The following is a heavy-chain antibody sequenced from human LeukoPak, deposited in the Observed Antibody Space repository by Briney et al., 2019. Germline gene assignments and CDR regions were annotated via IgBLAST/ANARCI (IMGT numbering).Heavy chain of an antibody. J-gene: IGHJ6*02. CDR2: INPNSGGT. V-gene: IGHV1-2*02. CDR3: AKEGQLWLSALGGYYYGMDV. CDR1: GYTFTGYY. D-gene: IGHD5-18*01. Sequence: ASVKVSCKASGYTFTGYYMHWVRQAPGQGLEWMGWINPNSGGTNYAQKFQGRVTMTRDTSISTAYMELSRLRAEDTALYYCAKEGQLWLSALGGYYYGMDVWGQGTTVTVSS.